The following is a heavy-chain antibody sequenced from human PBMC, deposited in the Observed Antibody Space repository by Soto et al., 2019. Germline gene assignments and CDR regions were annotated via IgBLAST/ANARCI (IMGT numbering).Heavy chain of an antibody. Sequence: ASVKVSCKASGYTFTGYYMHWVRQAPGQGLEWMGWINPNSGGTNYAQKFQGRVTMTRDTSTSTAYMELSRLRSDDTAVYYCARRLGSGYFNWFDPWGQGTLVTVSS. D-gene: IGHD3-22*01. CDR1: GYTFTGYY. J-gene: IGHJ5*02. CDR3: ARRLGSGYFNWFDP. V-gene: IGHV1-2*02. CDR2: INPNSGGT.